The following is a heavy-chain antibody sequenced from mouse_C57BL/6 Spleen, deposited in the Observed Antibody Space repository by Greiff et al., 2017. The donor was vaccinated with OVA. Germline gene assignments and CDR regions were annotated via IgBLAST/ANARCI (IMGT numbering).Heavy chain of an antibody. Sequence: QVQLPQSGAELVRPGASVTLSCQSSGYTFTLYAMHWVKPTPVPGLEWIGAIDPETGGTAYNQKFKGKAILTADKSSSTAYMELRSLTSEDSAVYYCTRADYRSRVYYAMDYWGQGTSVTVSS. CDR1: GYTFTLYA. CDR2: IDPETGGT. D-gene: IGHD2-12*01. J-gene: IGHJ4*01. V-gene: IGHV1-15*01. CDR3: TRADYRSRVYYAMDY.